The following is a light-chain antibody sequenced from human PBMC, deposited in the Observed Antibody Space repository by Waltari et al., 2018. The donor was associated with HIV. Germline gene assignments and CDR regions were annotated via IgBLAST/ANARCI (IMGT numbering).Light chain of an antibody. CDR3: TSYTSISTLV. J-gene: IGLJ1*01. CDR2: EVT. V-gene: IGLV2-14*01. CDR1: SSDIGAYNY. Sequence: QSALTQPASVSVSPGQSLTLPCTGTSSDIGAYNYVSWYQHHPGKVPKLLIYEVTNRPSGVSHRFSGSKSGNTASLTISGLQAEDEADFYCTSYTSISTLVFGTGTKVTVL.